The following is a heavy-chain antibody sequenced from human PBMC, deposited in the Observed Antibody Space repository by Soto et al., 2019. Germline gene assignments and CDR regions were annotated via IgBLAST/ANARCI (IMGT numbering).Heavy chain of an antibody. J-gene: IGHJ4*02. CDR2: ISGSGGST. V-gene: IGHV3-23*01. D-gene: IGHD4-4*01. Sequence: GXSLRLSCAASGFTFSNDAISWVNQAPGKGLEWVSAISGSGGSTYYADSVKGRFTISRDNSKNTLYLQMNSLRAEDTAVYYCAKDDSNYEYYFDYWGQGTLVTVSS. CDR3: AKDDSNYEYYFDY. CDR1: GFTFSNDA.